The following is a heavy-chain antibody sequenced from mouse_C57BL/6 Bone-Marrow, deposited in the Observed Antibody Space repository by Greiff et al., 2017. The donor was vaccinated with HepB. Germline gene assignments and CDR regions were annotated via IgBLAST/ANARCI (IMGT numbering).Heavy chain of an antibody. Sequence: QVQLQQSGAELAKPGASVKLSCKASGYTFTSYWMHWVKQRPGQGLEWIGYINPSSGYTKYNQKFKDKATLTADKSSSTAYMQLSSLTDEDSAVYYCARRSPYDGYCEYWYFDVWGTGTTVTVAS. CDR3: ARRSPYDGYCEYWYFDV. CDR2: INPSSGYT. D-gene: IGHD2-3*01. CDR1: GYTFTSYW. J-gene: IGHJ1*03. V-gene: IGHV1-7*01.